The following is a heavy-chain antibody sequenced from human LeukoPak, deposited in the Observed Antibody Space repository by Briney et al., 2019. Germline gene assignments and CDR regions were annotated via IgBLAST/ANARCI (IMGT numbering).Heavy chain of an antibody. Sequence: SETLSLTCTVSGGSISGYYWSWIRQPPGKGLEWIAYIYYNGISNYNPSLKSRVIISVDSSKNQFSLNLNSVTAADTAVYYCARGGAARLHFQNWGQGTLVTVSS. CDR3: ARGGAARLHFQN. D-gene: IGHD6-6*01. CDR1: GGSISGYY. J-gene: IGHJ1*01. CDR2: IYYNGIS. V-gene: IGHV4-59*01.